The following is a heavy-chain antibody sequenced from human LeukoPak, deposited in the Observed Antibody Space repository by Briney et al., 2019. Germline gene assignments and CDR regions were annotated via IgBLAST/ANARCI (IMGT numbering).Heavy chain of an antibody. V-gene: IGHV3-53*01. J-gene: IGHJ4*02. CDR2: IYDDGRT. Sequence: PGGSLRLSCAASGFTVSRNYMSWIRQAPGKGLEWLSIIYDDGRTYYADSVKGRFAISGDNSKNTLYLQMNSLRPEDTAVYYCARSNSGDYKAYFDYWGQGTLVTVSS. CDR3: ARSNSGDYKAYFDY. D-gene: IGHD1-26*01. CDR1: GFTVSRNY.